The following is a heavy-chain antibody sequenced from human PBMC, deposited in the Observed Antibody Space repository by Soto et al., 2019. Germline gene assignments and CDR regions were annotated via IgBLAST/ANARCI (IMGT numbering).Heavy chain of an antibody. CDR3: TRDASRDSSARGWFDP. CDR2: ISNNSAYI. D-gene: IGHD6-13*01. Sequence: GGSLRLSCAASGFTFRSFTMNWVRQAPGKGLEWVSTISNNSAYIYYADALRGRFTISRDNAKNSLHLQMNSLRAEDTAVYYCTRDASRDSSARGWFDPWGPGTLVTVSS. CDR1: GFTFRSFT. J-gene: IGHJ5*02. V-gene: IGHV3-21*01.